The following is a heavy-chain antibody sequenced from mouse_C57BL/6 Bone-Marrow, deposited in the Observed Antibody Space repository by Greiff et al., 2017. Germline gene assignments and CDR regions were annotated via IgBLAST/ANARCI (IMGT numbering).Heavy chain of an antibody. V-gene: IGHV1-81*01. CDR3: ASDYDDYYYAMDY. Sequence: VQLKQSGAELARPGASVKLSCKASGYTFTSYGISWVKQRTGQGLEWIGEIYPRSGNTYYNEKFKGKATLTADKSSSTAYMELRSLTSEDSAVYSCASDYDDYYYAMDYWGQGTSVTVSS. D-gene: IGHD2-4*01. J-gene: IGHJ4*01. CDR1: GYTFTSYG. CDR2: IYPRSGNT.